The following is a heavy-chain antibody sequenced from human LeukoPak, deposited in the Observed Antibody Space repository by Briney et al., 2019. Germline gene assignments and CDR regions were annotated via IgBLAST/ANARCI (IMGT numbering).Heavy chain of an antibody. Sequence: GGSLRLSCAASGSTFSSYSMNWVRQAPGKGLEWVSSISSSSSYIYYADSVKGRFTISRDNAKHSLYLQMNSLRAEDTAVYYCARRIKNYDSSGYYGSDYWGQGTLVTVSS. J-gene: IGHJ4*02. CDR3: ARRIKNYDSSGYYGSDY. CDR2: ISSSSSYI. V-gene: IGHV3-21*01. CDR1: GSTFSSYS. D-gene: IGHD3-22*01.